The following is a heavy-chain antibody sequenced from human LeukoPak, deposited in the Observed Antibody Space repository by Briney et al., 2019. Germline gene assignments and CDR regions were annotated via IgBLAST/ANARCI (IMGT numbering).Heavy chain of an antibody. J-gene: IGHJ6*02. V-gene: IGHV1-8*01. D-gene: IGHD6-13*01. CDR1: GYTFTSYD. Sequence: ASVKVSCKASGYTFTSYDINWVRQATGQGLEWMGWMNPNSGNTGYAQKFQGRVTMTRNTSISTAYMELSGLRSEDTAVYYCARQYSSSWYYMNYYYGMDVWGQGTTVTVSS. CDR2: MNPNSGNT. CDR3: ARQYSSSWYYMNYYYGMDV.